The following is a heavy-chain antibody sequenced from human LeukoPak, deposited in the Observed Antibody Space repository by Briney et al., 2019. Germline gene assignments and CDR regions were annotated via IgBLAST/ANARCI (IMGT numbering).Heavy chain of an antibody. CDR3: ARDPDASGAGY. Sequence: SETLSLTCTVSGDSVASYYWSWIRQPPGKSLEWIGYIFYGGDINYNPSLKSRVTMSVDTSKNQFSLKLSSVTAADTAVYYCARDPDASGAGYWGQGTLVTVSS. CDR2: IFYGGDI. CDR1: GDSVASYY. D-gene: IGHD3-10*01. J-gene: IGHJ4*02. V-gene: IGHV4-59*02.